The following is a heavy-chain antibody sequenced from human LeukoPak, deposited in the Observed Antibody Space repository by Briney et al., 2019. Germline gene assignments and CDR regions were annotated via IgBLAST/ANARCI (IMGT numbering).Heavy chain of an antibody. Sequence: SQTLSLTCAISADSVSSNSAAWNCIRQSPSRGLEWLGRTYYRSKWYNDYAVSVKCRITINTDTSKNQCSLQLNSVTPEDTAVYYCARGSSSSLNYYYGMDVWGQGTTVTVSS. D-gene: IGHD6-6*01. CDR1: ADSVSSNSAA. CDR3: ARGSSSSLNYYYGMDV. CDR2: TYYRSKWYN. J-gene: IGHJ6*02. V-gene: IGHV6-1*01.